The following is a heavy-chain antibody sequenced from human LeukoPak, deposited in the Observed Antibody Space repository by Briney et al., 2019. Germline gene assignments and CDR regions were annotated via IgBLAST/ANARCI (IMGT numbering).Heavy chain of an antibody. V-gene: IGHV4-59*01. CDR1: GGSISNYY. CDR2: IYNDGGT. Sequence: SETLSLTCSVSGGSISNYYWSWIRQPPGKGLEWIGYIYNDGGTTYNPSLKSRVTISVETSKSQFSLNLNSVTAADTAVYYCARLSVPGFDYWGPGTLVTVSS. D-gene: IGHD2/OR15-2a*01. J-gene: IGHJ4*02. CDR3: ARLSVPGFDY.